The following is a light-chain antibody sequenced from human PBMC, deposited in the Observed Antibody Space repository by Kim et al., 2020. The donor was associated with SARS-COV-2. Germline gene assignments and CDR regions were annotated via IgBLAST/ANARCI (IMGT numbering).Light chain of an antibody. CDR1: RFGDKY. Sequence: SYELTQPPSVSVSPGQTARITCSGDRFGDKYVCWYQLKPGQSPVLVIYQDGKRPSGIPERFSGPNSGITATLTIRETQAVDEADYYCQTWDSSTVVFGGG. J-gene: IGLJ2*01. V-gene: IGLV3-1*01. CDR3: QTWDSSTVV. CDR2: QDG.